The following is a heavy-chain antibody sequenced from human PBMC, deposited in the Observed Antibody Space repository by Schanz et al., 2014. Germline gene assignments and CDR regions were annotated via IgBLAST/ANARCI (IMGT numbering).Heavy chain of an antibody. D-gene: IGHD3-16*01. J-gene: IGHJ6*02. Sequence: EVQLVESGGGLVKPGRSLRLSCTASGFTFGDYAMSWFRQAPGKGLEWVSGISWNSGSIGYADSVKGRFTISRDDAKNSLYLQMNSLRAEDTALYYCAKDRQNRVNRVGYYYGMDVWGQGTTVTVSS. CDR2: ISWNSGSI. CDR3: AKDRQNRVNRVGYYYGMDV. CDR1: GFTFGDYA. V-gene: IGHV3-9*01.